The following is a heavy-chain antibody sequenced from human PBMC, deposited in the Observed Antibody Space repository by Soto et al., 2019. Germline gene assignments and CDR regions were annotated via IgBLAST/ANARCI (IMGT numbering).Heavy chain of an antibody. CDR2: ISSSSSYI. V-gene: IGHV3-21*01. Sequence: EVQLVESGGGLVEPGGSLRLSCAASGFTFSSYSMSWVRQAPGKGLEWVSSISSSSSYIYYADSVKGRFTISSDNAKNSVYLQMNSLRAEDTAVYYCARDRTPVAGYFDYWGQGTPVTVSS. J-gene: IGHJ4*02. D-gene: IGHD6-19*01. CDR3: ARDRTPVAGYFDY. CDR1: GFTFSSYS.